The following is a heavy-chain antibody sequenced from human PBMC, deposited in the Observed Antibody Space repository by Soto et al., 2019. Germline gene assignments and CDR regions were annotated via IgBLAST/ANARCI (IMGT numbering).Heavy chain of an antibody. V-gene: IGHV1-3*01. J-gene: IGHJ6*02. CDR3: ARDRRYCSSTSCHKGYYYGMDV. CDR1: GYTFTSYA. D-gene: IGHD2-2*02. CDR2: INAGNGNT. Sequence: ASVEVSCKXSGYTFTSYAMHWVRQAPGQRLQWMGWINAGNGNTKYSQKFQGRVTITRDTSASTAYMELSSLRSEDTAVYYCARDRRYCSSTSCHKGYYYGMDVWGQGTTVTVSS.